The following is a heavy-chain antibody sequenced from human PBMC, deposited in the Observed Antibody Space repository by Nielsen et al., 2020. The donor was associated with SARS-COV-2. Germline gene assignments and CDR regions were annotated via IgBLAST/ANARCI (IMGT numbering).Heavy chain of an antibody. V-gene: IGHV3-30*03. Sequence: GGSLRLSCAASGFTFSSYGMHWVRQAPGKGLEWVAVISYDGSNKYYADSVKGRFTISRDNSKNTLYLQMNSLRAEDTAVYYCARGGKRFDSSGYFSPDYWGQGTLVTVSS. CDR3: ARGGKRFDSSGYFSPDY. CDR2: ISYDGSNK. J-gene: IGHJ4*02. CDR1: GFTFSSYG. D-gene: IGHD3-22*01.